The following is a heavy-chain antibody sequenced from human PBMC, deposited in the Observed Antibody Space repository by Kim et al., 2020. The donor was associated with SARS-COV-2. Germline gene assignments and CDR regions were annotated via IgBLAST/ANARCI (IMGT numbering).Heavy chain of an antibody. V-gene: IGHV4-59*11. CDR3: ARDGRAWTSYYYYGMDV. J-gene: IGHJ6*02. Sequence: SETLSLTCTVSGGSISSHYWSWIRQPPGKGLEWIGYIYYSGSTNYNPSLKSRVTISVDTSKNQFSLKLSSVTAADTAVYYCARDGRAWTSYYYYGMDVWGQGTTVTVSS. D-gene: IGHD1-1*01. CDR2: IYYSGST. CDR1: GGSISSHY.